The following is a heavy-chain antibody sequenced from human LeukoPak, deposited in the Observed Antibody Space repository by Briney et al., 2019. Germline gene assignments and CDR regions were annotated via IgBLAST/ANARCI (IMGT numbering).Heavy chain of an antibody. CDR1: GTSISSSSYY. Sequence: SETLSLTCTVSGTSISSSSYYWGWIRQPPGKGLEWIGSIYYSGSTSYNPSLKSRVTISVDTSKNQFSLKLGSVTAAHTAVYYCARKASDSGTSYFDYWGQGTLVTVSS. J-gene: IGHJ4*02. D-gene: IGHD1-26*01. CDR2: IYYSGST. V-gene: IGHV4-39*01. CDR3: ARKASDSGTSYFDY.